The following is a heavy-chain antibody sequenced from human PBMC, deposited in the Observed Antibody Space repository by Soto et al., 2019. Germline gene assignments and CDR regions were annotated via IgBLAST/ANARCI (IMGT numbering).Heavy chain of an antibody. CDR1: GGSISDYY. CDR3: ATLRTWRVDY. J-gene: IGHJ4*02. V-gene: IGHV3-11*01. CDR2: ISSSGSTI. Sequence: LSLTCTVSGGSISDYYMSWIRQAPGKGLEWVSYISSSGSTIYYADSVKGRFTISRDNAKNSLYLQMNSLRAEDTAVYYCATLRTWRVDYWGQGTLVTVSS.